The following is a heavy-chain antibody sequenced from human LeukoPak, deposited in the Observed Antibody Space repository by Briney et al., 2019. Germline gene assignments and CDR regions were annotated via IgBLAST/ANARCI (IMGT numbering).Heavy chain of an antibody. J-gene: IGHJ4*02. D-gene: IGHD3-10*01. CDR1: GYTFTGYY. V-gene: IGHV1-2*02. Sequence: ASVKVSCKASGYTFTGYYMHWVRQAPGQGLEWMGWINPNSGGTNYAQKFQGRVTMTRDTSISTAYMELSRLRSDDTAVYYCAREFTSGSYYNPRAPFDYWGQGTLVTVSS. CDR2: INPNSGGT. CDR3: AREFTSGSYYNPRAPFDY.